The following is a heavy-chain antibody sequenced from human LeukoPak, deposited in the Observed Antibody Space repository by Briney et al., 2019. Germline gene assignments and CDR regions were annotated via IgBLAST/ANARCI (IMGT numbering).Heavy chain of an antibody. D-gene: IGHD5-18*01. CDR1: GFTFSAYS. Sequence: PGGSLRLSCAASGFTFSAYSMNWVRQAPGKGLEWVSSISGSSTYIYYADSLKGRFTIARDNSKNSLSLQMSSLRAEDTAVYYCARGRGYNYGPPDYWAREPWSPSPQ. J-gene: IGHJ4*02. V-gene: IGHV3-21*01. CDR3: ARGRGYNYGPPDY. CDR2: ISGSSTYI.